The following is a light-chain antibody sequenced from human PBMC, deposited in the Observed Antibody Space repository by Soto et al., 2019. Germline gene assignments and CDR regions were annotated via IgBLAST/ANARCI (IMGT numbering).Light chain of an antibody. CDR1: QTVSSSF. CDR2: GAS. J-gene: IGKJ4*01. Sequence: EIVLTHSPGTLSLSPCERATLSSSASQTVSSSFIAWYQQKPGQAPRLLISGASRRATGIPDRFSGSGSGTDFILTISRLEPEDFAVYYCQQYGSSPLTFGGGTKVDIK. V-gene: IGKV3-20*01. CDR3: QQYGSSPLT.